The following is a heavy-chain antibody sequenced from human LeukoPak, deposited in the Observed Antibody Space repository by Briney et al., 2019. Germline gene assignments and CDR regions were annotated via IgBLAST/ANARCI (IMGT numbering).Heavy chain of an antibody. J-gene: IGHJ6*02. D-gene: IGHD1-1*01. V-gene: IGHV1-2*04. CDR1: GYTFTGYY. CDR2: INPNSGGT. CDR3: ARDAQQLPDYYGMDV. Sequence: EASVKVSCKASGYTFTGYYMHWVRQAPGQGLEWMGWINPNSGGTNYAQKFQGWVTMTRDTSISTAYMELSRLRSDDTAVYYCARDAQQLPDYYGMDVWGQGTTVTVSS.